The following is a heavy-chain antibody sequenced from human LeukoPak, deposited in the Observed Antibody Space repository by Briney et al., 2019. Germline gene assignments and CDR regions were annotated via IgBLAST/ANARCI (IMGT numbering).Heavy chain of an antibody. CDR3: ARDLNTDFFDWPDY. V-gene: IGHV3-21*01. CDR1: GFTLSSYS. D-gene: IGHD3-9*01. J-gene: IGHJ4*02. Sequence: GVSLRLFCAASGFTLSSYSMNWVRQAPGKGLEWVSSTSSRSSYIYYADSVKGRFTISRDNAKNSLYLQMNSLRAEDTAVYYCARDLNTDFFDWPDYWGQGTLVTVSS. CDR2: TSSRSSYI.